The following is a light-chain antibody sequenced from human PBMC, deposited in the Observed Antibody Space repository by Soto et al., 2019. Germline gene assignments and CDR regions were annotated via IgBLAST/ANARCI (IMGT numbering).Light chain of an antibody. CDR2: GAS. CDR1: QSVTSN. Sequence: EIVMTQSPVTLSVSPGERATLSCRASQSVTSNLAWYQQKPCQDPRLLIYGASTRATVIPPRFSVSGSGTEFTLTISNLQSEDLAIYYCQQFNDWPRTFGQGTKVEIK. V-gene: IGKV3-15*01. CDR3: QQFNDWPRT. J-gene: IGKJ1*01.